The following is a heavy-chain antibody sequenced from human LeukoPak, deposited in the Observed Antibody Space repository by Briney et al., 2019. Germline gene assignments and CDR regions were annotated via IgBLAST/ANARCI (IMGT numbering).Heavy chain of an antibody. CDR3: ARELYYYDSSGYYFFDY. V-gene: IGHV1-69*05. D-gene: IGHD3-22*01. CDR1: GGTFSSYA. CDR2: IIPIFGTA. Sequence: SVKVSCKASGGTFSSYAISWVRQAPGQGLEWMGGIIPIFGTANYAQKFQDRVTITTDESTSTAYMELSSLRSEDTAVYYCARELYYYDSSGYYFFDYWGQGTLVTVSS. J-gene: IGHJ4*02.